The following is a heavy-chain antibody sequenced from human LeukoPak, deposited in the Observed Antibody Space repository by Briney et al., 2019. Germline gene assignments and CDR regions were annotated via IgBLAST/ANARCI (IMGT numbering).Heavy chain of an antibody. CDR3: ARVFGRSDWFDP. Sequence: ASVKVSCKASGYTFTSLDINWVRQATGQGLEWMGWMNPNSGNTGYAQKFQGRVTITRNTSISTAYMELSSLRSEDTAVYYCARVFGRSDWFDPWGQGTLVTVSS. CDR1: GYTFTSLD. J-gene: IGHJ5*02. D-gene: IGHD3-16*01. CDR2: MNPNSGNT. V-gene: IGHV1-8*01.